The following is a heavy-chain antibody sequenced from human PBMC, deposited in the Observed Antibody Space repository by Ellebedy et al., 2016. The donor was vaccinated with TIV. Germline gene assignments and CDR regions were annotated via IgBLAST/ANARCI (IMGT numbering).Heavy chain of an antibody. D-gene: IGHD3-3*01. CDR1: GYTLTELS. J-gene: IGHJ3*02. CDR2: FDPEDGER. CDR3: ATDRRITTWAFDI. Sequence: AASVKVPCKVSGYTLTELSMHWVRQAPGKGLEWMGGFDPEDGERIYAQKFQGRVTMTEDTSTDTAYMELNSLRSEDTAVYYCATDRRITTWAFDIWGQGTMVTVSS. V-gene: IGHV1-24*01.